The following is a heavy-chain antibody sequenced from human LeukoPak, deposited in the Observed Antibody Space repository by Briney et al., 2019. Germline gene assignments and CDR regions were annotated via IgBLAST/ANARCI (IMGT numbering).Heavy chain of an antibody. J-gene: IGHJ4*02. CDR1: GYTFTSYY. D-gene: IGHD6-19*01. Sequence: ASVTVSCKASGYTFTSYYMHWVRQAPGQGLEWMGIINPSGGSTSYAQKFQGRVTMTRDTSTSTVYMELSSLRSEDTAVYYCTTLNTVAGFDYWGQGTLVTVSS. CDR3: TTLNTVAGFDY. CDR2: INPSGGST. V-gene: IGHV1-46*01.